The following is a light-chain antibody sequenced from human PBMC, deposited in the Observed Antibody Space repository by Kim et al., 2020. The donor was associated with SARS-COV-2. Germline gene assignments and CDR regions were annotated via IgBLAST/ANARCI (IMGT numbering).Light chain of an antibody. V-gene: IGLV3-21*04. CDR2: YDR. Sequence: SYELTQPPSVSVAPGATARLTCGGSNIGTYSVHWYQQMPGQAPLLVISYDRDRPPGISARYSGSNSGNTATLTISGVEAGDEGDYYCQVWDSSSDHVVFGGGTKLTVL. CDR1: NIGTYS. J-gene: IGLJ2*01. CDR3: QVWDSSSDHVV.